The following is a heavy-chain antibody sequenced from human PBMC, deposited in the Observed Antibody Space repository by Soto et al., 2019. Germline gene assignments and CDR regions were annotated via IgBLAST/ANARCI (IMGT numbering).Heavy chain of an antibody. CDR2: INLSGDT. CDR1: GYTLTNYY. J-gene: IGHJ4*02. Sequence: VKVSCKASGYTLTNYYMHWVRQAPGQGLDWMGIINLSGDTTYTQKLQDRISVTRDTSTSTVYMELTNLRSDDTAVYYCARVYGGRGRKFFDYWGQGTLVTVSS. D-gene: IGHD1-26*01. CDR3: ARVYGGRGRKFFDY. V-gene: IGHV1-46*01.